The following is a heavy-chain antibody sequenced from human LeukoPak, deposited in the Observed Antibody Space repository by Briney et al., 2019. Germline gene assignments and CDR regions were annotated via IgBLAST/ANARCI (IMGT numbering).Heavy chain of an antibody. D-gene: IGHD5/OR15-5a*01. J-gene: IGHJ4*02. V-gene: IGHV4-34*01. Sequence: SETLSLTCGVYDLPFSGYYWSWVRQSPQTSLQRIGEINDRGLTNYNPSLKSRVTLSVDPSKKQFSLTLTSVTAADTAMYFCARDPTTLYNVAYYFDTWGQGTLVTVSS. CDR1: DLPFSGYY. CDR2: INDRGLT. CDR3: ARDPTTLYNVAYYFDT.